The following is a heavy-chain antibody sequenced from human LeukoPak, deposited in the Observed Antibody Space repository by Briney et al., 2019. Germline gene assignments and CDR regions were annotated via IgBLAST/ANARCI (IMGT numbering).Heavy chain of an antibody. CDR1: GFTFNNAW. J-gene: IGHJ2*01. Sequence: GGSLRLSCAASGFTFNNAWMNWVRQAPGKGLEWVGRIESKTDGGTTDYAAPVKGRFTISRDDSKNTLYLQMNTLRAEDTAIYYCAKDRTVGASYWYFDLWGRGTLVTVSS. CDR2: IESKTDGGTT. CDR3: AKDRTVGASYWYFDL. D-gene: IGHD1-26*01. V-gene: IGHV3-15*07.